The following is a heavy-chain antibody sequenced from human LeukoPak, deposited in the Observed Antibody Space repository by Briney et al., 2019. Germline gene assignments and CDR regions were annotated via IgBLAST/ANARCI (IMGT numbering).Heavy chain of an antibody. CDR1: GGSISSYY. J-gene: IGHJ4*02. V-gene: IGHV4-59*01. Sequence: SETLSLTCTVSGGSISSYYWSWIRQPPGKGLEWIGYIYYSGSTNYNPSLKSRVTISVDTSKNQFSLKLSPVTAADTAVYYCARTDLTGFDYWGQGTLVTVSS. D-gene: IGHD4/OR15-4a*01. CDR3: ARTDLTGFDY. CDR2: IYYSGST.